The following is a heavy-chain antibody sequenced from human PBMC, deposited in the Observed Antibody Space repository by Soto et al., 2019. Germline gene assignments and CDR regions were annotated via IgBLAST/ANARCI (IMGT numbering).Heavy chain of an antibody. CDR3: ASIDFWSGYTEYYFDY. Sequence: GGSLRLSCAASGFTFSSYAMHWVRQAPGKGLEWVAVISYDGSNKYYADSVKGRLTISRDNSKNTLYLQMNSLRAEDTAVYYCASIDFWSGYTEYYFDYWGQGTLVTVSS. V-gene: IGHV3-30-3*01. CDR1: GFTFSSYA. D-gene: IGHD3-3*01. J-gene: IGHJ4*02. CDR2: ISYDGSNK.